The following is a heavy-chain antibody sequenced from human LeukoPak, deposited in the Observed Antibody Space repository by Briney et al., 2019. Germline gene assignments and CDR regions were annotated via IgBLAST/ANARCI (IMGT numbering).Heavy chain of an antibody. Sequence: VASVKVSCKASGYTFTGYYMHWVRQAPGQGLEWMGWINPNSGGTNYAQKFQGRVTMTRDTSISTAYMELSRLRSDDTAVYYCARSSGYCSSTSCYSDWFDPWGQGTLVTVSS. CDR1: GYTFTGYY. D-gene: IGHD2-2*01. CDR2: INPNSGGT. V-gene: IGHV1-2*02. J-gene: IGHJ5*02. CDR3: ARSSGYCSSTSCYSDWFDP.